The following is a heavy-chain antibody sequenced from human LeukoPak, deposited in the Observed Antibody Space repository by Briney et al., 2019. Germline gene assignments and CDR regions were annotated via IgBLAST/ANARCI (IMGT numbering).Heavy chain of an antibody. J-gene: IGHJ6*03. Sequence: GGSLRLSSAASGFTFSSYWMSWVRQAPGKGLEWVANIKQDGSEKYYVDSVKGRFAISRDNAKNSLYLQMNSLRAEDTAVYYCARCIAARPGYYYYMDVWGKGITVTVSS. CDR2: IKQDGSEK. CDR1: GFTFSSYW. D-gene: IGHD6-6*01. CDR3: ARCIAARPGYYYYMDV. V-gene: IGHV3-7*01.